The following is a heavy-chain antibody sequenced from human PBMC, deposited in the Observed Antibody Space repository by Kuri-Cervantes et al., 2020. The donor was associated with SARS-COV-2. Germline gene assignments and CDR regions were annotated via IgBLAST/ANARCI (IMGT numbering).Heavy chain of an antibody. CDR3: ARGRCSSTNCYLRPYFDS. J-gene: IGHJ4*02. D-gene: IGHD2-2*01. CDR1: GGSITSGSFSSVDYY. Sequence: SETLSLTCSVSGGSITSGSFSSVDYYWTWIRQSPGKGLEWVGYFYDDDTTYYNPSLEGRASISVDTSQKQFSLKIKSVTATDTAVYFCARGRCSSTNCYLRPYFDSRGQGTLVTVSS. V-gene: IGHV4-30-4*08. CDR2: FYDDDTT.